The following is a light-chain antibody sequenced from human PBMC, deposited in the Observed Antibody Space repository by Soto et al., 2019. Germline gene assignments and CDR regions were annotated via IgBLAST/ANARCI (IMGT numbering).Light chain of an antibody. Sequence: DIQMTQSPSSLSASVGDRVTITCQASQDISNYLNWYQQEPGKAPKLLMSDASILETGVPSRFSGSGSGTDFTFTISGLQPEDIATYYCQQYDSLPPTFGPGTKVDLK. CDR1: QDISNY. J-gene: IGKJ3*01. CDR3: QQYDSLPPT. CDR2: DAS. V-gene: IGKV1-33*01.